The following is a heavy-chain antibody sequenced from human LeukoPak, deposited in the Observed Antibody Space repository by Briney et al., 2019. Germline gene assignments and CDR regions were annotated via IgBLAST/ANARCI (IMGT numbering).Heavy chain of an antibody. CDR1: GFTFSSYG. V-gene: IGHV3-30*03. CDR3: ARDRGRGVRGVIVYYYYGMDV. J-gene: IGHJ6*02. CDR2: ISYDGSNK. D-gene: IGHD3-10*01. Sequence: GGSLRLSCAASGFTFSSYGMHWVRQAPGKGLEWVAVISYDGSNKYYADSVKGRFTISRDNSKNTLYLQMNSLRAEDTAVYYCARDRGRGVRGVIVYYYYGMDVWGQGTTVTVSS.